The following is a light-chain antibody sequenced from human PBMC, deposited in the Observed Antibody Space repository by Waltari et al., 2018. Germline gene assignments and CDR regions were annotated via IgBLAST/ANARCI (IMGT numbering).Light chain of an antibody. CDR2: ATS. CDR1: QDISSW. V-gene: IGKV1D-12*01. Sequence: DIQMTQSPPSLSASVGDTVPITRRASQDISSWSAWFQQKPGNAPKVLFYATSNLRSGVPSRCSGSGSGTHFTLTIRGLQPGDFATDYCEQAKSFPLTNGGGTKVQIK. J-gene: IGKJ4*01. CDR3: EQAKSFPLT.